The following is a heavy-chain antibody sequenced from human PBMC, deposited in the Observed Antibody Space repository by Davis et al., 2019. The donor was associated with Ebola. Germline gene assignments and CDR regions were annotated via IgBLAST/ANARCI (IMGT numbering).Heavy chain of an antibody. Sequence: MPSETLSLTCTVSGGSISSGGYYWSWIRQHPGKGLEWIGYIYYSGSTNYNPSLKSRVTISVDTSKNQFSLKLSSVTAADTAVYYCARAAAWVGATHYWGQGTLVTVSS. CDR1: GGSISSGGYY. CDR2: IYYSGST. V-gene: IGHV4-61*08. J-gene: IGHJ4*02. CDR3: ARAAAWVGATHY. D-gene: IGHD1-26*01.